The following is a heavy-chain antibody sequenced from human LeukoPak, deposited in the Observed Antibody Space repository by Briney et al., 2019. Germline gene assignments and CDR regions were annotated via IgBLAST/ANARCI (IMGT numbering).Heavy chain of an antibody. J-gene: IGHJ4*02. CDR3: ARGGAYGDYNFDY. CDR2: IYSSGST. V-gene: IGHV4-39*01. CDR1: GGSMSSRSYS. D-gene: IGHD4-17*01. Sequence: KSSETLSLTCTVSGGSMSSRSYSWGWIRQPPGKGLEWIGTIYSSGSTYSNPSLNSRVTIFVDTSKNQFSLKLSSVTAADTAVYYCARGGAYGDYNFDYWGQGTLVTVSS.